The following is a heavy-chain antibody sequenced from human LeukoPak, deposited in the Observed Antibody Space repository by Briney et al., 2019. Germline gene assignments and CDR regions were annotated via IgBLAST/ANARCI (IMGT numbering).Heavy chain of an antibody. Sequence: SETLSLTCTVSGGSISSSSYYWGWIRQPPGKGLEWIGSIYHSGSTYYNPSLKSRVTISVDTSKNQFSLKLSSVTAADTAVYYCARLGSSENLPYYYYMDVWGKGTTVTVSS. J-gene: IGHJ6*03. CDR2: IYHSGST. V-gene: IGHV4-39*01. CDR1: GGSISSSSYY. CDR3: ARLGSSENLPYYYYMDV. D-gene: IGHD6-13*01.